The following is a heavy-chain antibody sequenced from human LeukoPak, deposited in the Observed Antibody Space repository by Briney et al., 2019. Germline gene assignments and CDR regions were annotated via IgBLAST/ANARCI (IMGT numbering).Heavy chain of an antibody. CDR2: IYYSGST. CDR3: ARDFNYDSSGYYYRGGAFDI. D-gene: IGHD3-22*01. J-gene: IGHJ3*02. V-gene: IGHV4-59*01. CDR1: GGSISSYY. Sequence: PSETLSLTCTVSGGSISSYYWSWLRQPPGKGLEWIGYIYYSGSTNYNPSLKSRVTISVDTSKNQFSLKLSSVTAADTAVYYCARDFNYDSSGYYYRGGAFDIWGQGTMVTVSS.